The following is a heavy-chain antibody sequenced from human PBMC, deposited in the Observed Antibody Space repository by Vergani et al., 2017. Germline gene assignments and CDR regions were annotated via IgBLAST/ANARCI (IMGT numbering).Heavy chain of an antibody. Sequence: QVQLQESGPGLVKPSQTLSLTCTVSGGSISSGSYYWSWIRQPAGKGLEWIGRIYTSGSTNYNPSLKSRVTISVDTSKNQFSLKLSYVTAADTAVYYCASEAAAGTGYWGQGTLVTVSS. CDR1: GGSISSGSYY. V-gene: IGHV4-61*02. CDR2: IYTSGST. CDR3: ASEAAAGTGY. D-gene: IGHD6-13*01. J-gene: IGHJ4*02.